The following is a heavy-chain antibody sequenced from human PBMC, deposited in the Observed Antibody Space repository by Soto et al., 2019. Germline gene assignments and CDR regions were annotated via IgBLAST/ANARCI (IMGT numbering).Heavy chain of an antibody. CDR2: IYSGGST. V-gene: IGHV3-53*01. CDR1: GFTVSSNY. CDR3: ARDADDSSGYRNAFDI. D-gene: IGHD3-22*01. Sequence: PVGSLRLSCAASGFTVSSNYMSWVRQAPGKGLEWVSVIYSGGSTYYADSVKGRFTISRDNSKNTLYLQMNSLRAEDTAVYYCARDADDSSGYRNAFDIWGQGTMVTVSS. J-gene: IGHJ3*02.